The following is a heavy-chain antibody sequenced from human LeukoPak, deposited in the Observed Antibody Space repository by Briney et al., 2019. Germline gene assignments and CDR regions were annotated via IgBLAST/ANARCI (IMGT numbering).Heavy chain of an antibody. V-gene: IGHV3-20*04. CDR2: INWNGGST. CDR1: GFTFDDYG. J-gene: IGHJ4*02. D-gene: IGHD4-17*01. Sequence: GGSLRLSCAASGFTFDDYGMSWVRQAPGKGLEWVSGINWNGGSTGYADSVKGRFTISRDNAKNSLYLQMNSLRAEDTAVYYCAKDYGDLQYYFDYWGQGTLVTVSS. CDR3: AKDYGDLQYYFDY.